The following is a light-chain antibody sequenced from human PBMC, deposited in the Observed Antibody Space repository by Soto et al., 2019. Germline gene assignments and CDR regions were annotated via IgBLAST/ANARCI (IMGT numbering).Light chain of an antibody. CDR1: QSVSSY. Sequence: EIVLTHSPATLSLSPGERATLSCRASQSVSSYLAWYQQKPGQAPRLLIYDASSRATGIPARFSGSGSGTDFTLTISSLEPEDFAVYYCQQHSNWPLTFGGGTKVDIK. V-gene: IGKV3-11*01. CDR3: QQHSNWPLT. CDR2: DAS. J-gene: IGKJ4*01.